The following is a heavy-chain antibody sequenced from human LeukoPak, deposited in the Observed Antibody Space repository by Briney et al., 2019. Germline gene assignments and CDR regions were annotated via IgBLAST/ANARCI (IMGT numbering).Heavy chain of an antibody. D-gene: IGHD5-24*01. J-gene: IGHJ6*04. Sequence: GRSLRLSCAASGFTFSSYGMHWVRQAPGKGLEWVAVISYDGSNKYYADSVKGRFTISRDNSKNTLYLQMNSLRAEDTAVYYCARRDGYRGMDVWGKGTTVTVSS. CDR3: ARRDGYRGMDV. CDR2: ISYDGSNK. V-gene: IGHV3-30*03. CDR1: GFTFSSYG.